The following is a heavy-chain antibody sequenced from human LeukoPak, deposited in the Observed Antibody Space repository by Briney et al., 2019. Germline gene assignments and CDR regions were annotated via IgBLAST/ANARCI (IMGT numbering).Heavy chain of an antibody. CDR1: GYTFTSYD. CDR3: ARADSSSWYGYYYYYMDV. CDR2: MNPNSGNT. Sequence: ASVKVSCKASGYTFTSYDINWVRQATGQGLEWTGWMNPNSGNTGYAQKFQGRVTITRNTSISTAYMELSSLRSEDTAVYYCARADSSSWYGYYYYYMDVWGKGTTVTVSS. V-gene: IGHV1-8*03. J-gene: IGHJ6*03. D-gene: IGHD6-13*01.